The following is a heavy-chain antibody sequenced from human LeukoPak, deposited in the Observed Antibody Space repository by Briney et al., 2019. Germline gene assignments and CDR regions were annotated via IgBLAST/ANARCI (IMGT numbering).Heavy chain of an antibody. CDR2: IYSGGST. Sequence: GGSLRLSCAASGFTFSSYAMSWVRQAPGKGLEWVSVIYSGGSTYYADSVKGRFTISRDNSKNTLYLQMNSLRAEDTAVYYCASYYYDSSGYPAENDYWGQGTLVTVSS. D-gene: IGHD3-22*01. V-gene: IGHV3-66*01. J-gene: IGHJ4*02. CDR1: GFTFSSYA. CDR3: ASYYYDSSGYPAENDY.